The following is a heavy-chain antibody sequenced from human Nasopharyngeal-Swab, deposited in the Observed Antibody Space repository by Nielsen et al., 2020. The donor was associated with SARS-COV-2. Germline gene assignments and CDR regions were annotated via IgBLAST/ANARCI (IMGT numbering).Heavy chain of an antibody. CDR1: GFTFSSYA. CDR3: AKSGYSYGYPKYYFDY. Sequence: GGSLRLSCAAPGFTFSSYAMHWVRQPPGKGLEWAAVISYDGSNKYYADSVKGRFTISRDNSKNTLYLQMNSLRAEDTAVYYCAKSGYSYGYPKYYFDYWGQGTLVTVSS. CDR2: ISYDGSNK. J-gene: IGHJ4*02. V-gene: IGHV3-30*18. D-gene: IGHD5-18*01.